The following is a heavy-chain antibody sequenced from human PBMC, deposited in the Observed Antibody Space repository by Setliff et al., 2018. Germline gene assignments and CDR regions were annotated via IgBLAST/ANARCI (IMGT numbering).Heavy chain of an antibody. V-gene: IGHV1-2*06. CDR2: INPNSGGT. D-gene: IGHD3-22*01. J-gene: IGHJ4*02. CDR1: GYTFTSYY. CDR3: ARESYDSRGYIYNFNN. Sequence: ASVKVSCKASGYTFTSYYMHWVRQAPGQGLEWMGRINPNSGGTNYAQKFQGRVTITADKSTSTAYMELSRLRSEDTAMYYCARESYDSRGYIYNFNNWGQGTLVTVSS.